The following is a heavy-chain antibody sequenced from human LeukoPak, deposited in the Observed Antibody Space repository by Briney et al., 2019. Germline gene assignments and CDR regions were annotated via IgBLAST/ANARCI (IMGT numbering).Heavy chain of an antibody. CDR2: INASNGNT. Sequence: GASVKVSCKASGYTFTSYAMHWVRPAPGQRLEWMGCINASNGNTKYSQKFQGRVTITRDTSASTAYMELSSLRSEDTAVYYCARGYCSGGSCWDPFDYWGQGTLVTVSS. D-gene: IGHD2-15*01. J-gene: IGHJ4*02. CDR1: GYTFTSYA. V-gene: IGHV1-3*01. CDR3: ARGYCSGGSCWDPFDY.